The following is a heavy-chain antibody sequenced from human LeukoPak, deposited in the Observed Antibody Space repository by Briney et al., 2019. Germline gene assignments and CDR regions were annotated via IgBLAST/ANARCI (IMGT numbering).Heavy chain of an antibody. CDR1: GYTFTGYY. V-gene: IGHV1-2*02. Sequence: GASVKVSCKASGYTFTGYYMHWVRQAPGQGLEWMGWINPNSGGTNYAQKFQGRVTMTRDTSISTAYMELSRLRSDDTAVYYCARGVQAAPGPHDAFDIWGQGTMVTVSS. D-gene: IGHD2-15*01. J-gene: IGHJ3*02. CDR2: INPNSGGT. CDR3: ARGVQAAPGPHDAFDI.